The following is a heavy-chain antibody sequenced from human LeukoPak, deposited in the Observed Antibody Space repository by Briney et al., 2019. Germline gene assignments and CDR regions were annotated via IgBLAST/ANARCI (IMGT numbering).Heavy chain of an antibody. CDR3: ARSEGYCSSTTCDAYYFSMDV. D-gene: IGHD2-2*01. V-gene: IGHV3-21*01. J-gene: IGHJ6*03. CDR2: ISSGSSFI. Sequence: GGSLRLSCAASGFTFSSYAMNWVRQAPGKGLEWVSSISSGSSFINYADSVKGRFTISRDNAKNSLYLQMNSLRAEDTAVYYCARSEGYCSSTTCDAYYFSMDVWGKGTTVTVSS. CDR1: GFTFSSYA.